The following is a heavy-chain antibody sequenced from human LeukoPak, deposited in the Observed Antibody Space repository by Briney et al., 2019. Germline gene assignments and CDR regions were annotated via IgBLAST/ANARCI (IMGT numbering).Heavy chain of an antibody. Sequence: PGGSLRLSCAASGFTFSSYAMSWVRQAPGKGLEWVSAIGGSGGSTYYADSVKGRFTISRDNSKNTLYLQMNSLRAEDTAVYYCAKDAASAYYYDSSGYFVDYWGQGTLVTVSS. V-gene: IGHV3-23*01. J-gene: IGHJ4*02. CDR3: AKDAASAYYYDSSGYFVDY. CDR1: GFTFSSYA. CDR2: IGGSGGST. D-gene: IGHD3-22*01.